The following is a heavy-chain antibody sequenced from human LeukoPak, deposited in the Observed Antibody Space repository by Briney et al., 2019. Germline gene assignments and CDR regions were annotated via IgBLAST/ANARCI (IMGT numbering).Heavy chain of an antibody. CDR2: IDPSDSYT. J-gene: IGHJ3*02. CDR3: ARQGTGYSSGDAFDI. CDR1: GYSFTSYW. V-gene: IGHV5-10-1*01. D-gene: IGHD6-19*01. Sequence: GESLKISCKGSGYSFTSYWISWVRQMPGKGLEWMGRIDPSDSYTNYSPSFQGHVTISAGKSISTAYLQWSSLKASDTAMYYCARQGTGYSSGDAFDIWGQGTMVTVSS.